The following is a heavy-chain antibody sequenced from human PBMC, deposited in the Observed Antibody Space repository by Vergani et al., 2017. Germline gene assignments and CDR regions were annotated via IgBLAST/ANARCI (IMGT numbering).Heavy chain of an antibody. V-gene: IGHV3-33*01. Sequence: QVQLVESGGGVVQPGRSLRLSCAASGFTFSSYGMHWVRQAPGKGLEWVAVIWYDGSNKYYADSVKGRFTISRDNSKNTLYLQMNSLRAEDTAVYYCARGRDRGGSSYGPNWFDPWGQGTLVTVSS. D-gene: IGHD5-18*01. CDR1: GFTFSSYG. CDR3: ARGRDRGGSSYGPNWFDP. J-gene: IGHJ5*02. CDR2: IWYDGSNK.